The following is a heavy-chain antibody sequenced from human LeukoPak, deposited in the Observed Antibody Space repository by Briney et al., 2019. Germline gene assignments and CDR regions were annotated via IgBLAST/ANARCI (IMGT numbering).Heavy chain of an antibody. CDR1: GFTFVNYG. D-gene: IGHD2-21*01. J-gene: IGHJ5*02. CDR3: AKVHITSWSWWFDP. Sequence: PGGSLRLSCAASGFTFVNYGMSWVRQAPGKGLEWVSAIVGSGGNPYSDESTFYADSVKGRFTTSRDNSKNTLYLQMHSLRAEDTALYYCAKVHITSWSWWFDPWGQGTLVTVSS. V-gene: IGHV3-23*01. CDR2: IVGSGGNPYSDEST.